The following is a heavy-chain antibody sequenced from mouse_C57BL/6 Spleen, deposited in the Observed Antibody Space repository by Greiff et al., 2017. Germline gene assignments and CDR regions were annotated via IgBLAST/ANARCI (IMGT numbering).Heavy chain of an antibody. D-gene: IGHD1-1*01. J-gene: IGHJ2*01. V-gene: IGHV1-15*01. Sequence: LVESGAELVRPGASVTLSCKASGYTFTDYEMHWVKQTPVHGLEWIGAIDPETGGTAYNQKFKGKAILTADKSSSTAYMELRSLTSEDSAVYYCTRGRGDYFDYWGQGTTLTVSS. CDR1: GYTFTDYE. CDR3: TRGRGDYFDY. CDR2: IDPETGGT.